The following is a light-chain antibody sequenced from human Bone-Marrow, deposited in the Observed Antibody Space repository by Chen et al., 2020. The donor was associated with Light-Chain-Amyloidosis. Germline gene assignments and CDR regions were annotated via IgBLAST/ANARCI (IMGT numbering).Light chain of an antibody. V-gene: IGLV2-14*01. CDR1: SSAVGGDNH. Sequence: QSALTQPASVSGSPGQPITISCTGTSSAVGGDNHVSWYQQHPDKAPKLMIYEVTNRPSWVPDRFSGSKSDNTASLTISGLQPEDEADYFCSSYTMTNTLVFGSGTRVTVL. CDR3: SSYTMTNTLV. J-gene: IGLJ1*01. CDR2: EVT.